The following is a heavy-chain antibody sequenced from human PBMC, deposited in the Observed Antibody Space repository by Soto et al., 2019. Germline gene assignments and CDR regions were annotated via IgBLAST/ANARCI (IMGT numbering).Heavy chain of an antibody. CDR1: GVTVSGND. CDR2: IGSSGRAI. V-gene: IGHV3-11*01. J-gene: IGHJ4*02. Sequence: GGSLRLSCAASGVTVSGNDLSGIRQAPGKGLEWVSSIGSSGRAIYYADSVKGRFTISRDNTKDSLYLHMSSLRAEDTAIYYCASHHSSGWLYFDSWGQGTLVTVSS. CDR3: ASHHSSGWLYFDS. D-gene: IGHD6-19*01.